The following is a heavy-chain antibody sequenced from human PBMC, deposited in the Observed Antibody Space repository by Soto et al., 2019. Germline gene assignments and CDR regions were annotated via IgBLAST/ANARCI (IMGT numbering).Heavy chain of an antibody. Sequence: EVHLVESGGGLIQPGGSLRLSCAASGFTFTDNDMNWVRQAPGKGLEWVSLLYSSGSTYSADSVKRRFTISSDNSNTTLYLPMSSLRAEDTAVYYCAARPLLPGAPWGQGTMVTVSS. V-gene: IGHV3-53*01. CDR1: GFTFTDND. J-gene: IGHJ3*01. CDR2: LYSSGST. D-gene: IGHD3-22*01. CDR3: AARPLLPGAP.